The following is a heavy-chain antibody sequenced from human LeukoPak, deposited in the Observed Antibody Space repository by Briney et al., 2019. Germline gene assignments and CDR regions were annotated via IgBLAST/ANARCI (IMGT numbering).Heavy chain of an antibody. CDR3: ARLTTGRYIIGWFDP. CDR1: GYSFGKYW. Sequence: GESLKISCKGSGYSFGKYWIAWVRQMPGKGLESMGVIYPDDSNAKYNPSFRGQVTMSVDKSINTAYLHWSSLKASDTAMYYCARLTTGRYIIGWFDPWGQGTLVTVSS. J-gene: IGHJ5*02. CDR2: IYPDDSNA. D-gene: IGHD6-19*01. V-gene: IGHV5-51*01.